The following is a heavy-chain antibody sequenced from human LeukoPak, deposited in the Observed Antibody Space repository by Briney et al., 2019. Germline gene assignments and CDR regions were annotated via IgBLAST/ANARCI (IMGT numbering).Heavy chain of an antibody. Sequence: GGSLRLSCTASGFTFGDYAMSWFRQAPGKGLEWVGFIRSKAYGGTTEYAASVKGRFTISRDDSKSIAYLQMNSLKTEDTAVYYCTRDRDYYDSSGYYSGDYWGQGTLVTVSS. D-gene: IGHD3-22*01. CDR3: TRDRDYYDSSGYYSGDY. CDR1: GFTFGDYA. V-gene: IGHV3-49*03. J-gene: IGHJ4*02. CDR2: IRSKAYGGTT.